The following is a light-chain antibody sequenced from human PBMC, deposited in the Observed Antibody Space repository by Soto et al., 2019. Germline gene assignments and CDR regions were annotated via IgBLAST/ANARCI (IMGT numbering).Light chain of an antibody. J-gene: IGKJ5*01. Sequence: DIQMTQSPSTLPASVGDRVTITCRASQSISNWLAWYQVKPGKAPKLLIYAASTLESGVPSRFSATVSGTELSLTITSLKPEDFATYYCQQLFDSPITFGQGTRLEI. V-gene: IGKV1-5*01. CDR1: QSISNW. CDR3: QQLFDSPIT. CDR2: AAS.